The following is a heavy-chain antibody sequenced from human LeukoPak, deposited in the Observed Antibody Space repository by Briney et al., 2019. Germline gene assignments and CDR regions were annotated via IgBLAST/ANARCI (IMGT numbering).Heavy chain of an antibody. Sequence: ASVKVSCKASGYTFTSYAISWVRQAPGQGLEWMGGIIPIFGTANYAQKFQGRVTITADESTSTAYMELSSLRSEDTAVYYCAGERNSGSYVYWGQGTLVTVSS. CDR1: GYTFTSYA. D-gene: IGHD1-26*01. V-gene: IGHV1-69*13. J-gene: IGHJ4*02. CDR3: AGERNSGSYVY. CDR2: IIPIFGTA.